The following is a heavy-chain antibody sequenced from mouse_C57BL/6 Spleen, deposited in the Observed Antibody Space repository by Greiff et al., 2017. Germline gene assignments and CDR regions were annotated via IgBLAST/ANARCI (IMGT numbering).Heavy chain of an antibody. CDR1: GFNIKDYY. CDR2: IDPEDGDT. V-gene: IGHV14-1*01. D-gene: IGHD1-1*01. Sequence: EVMLVESGAELVRPGASVKLSCTASGFNIKDYYMHWVKQRPEQGLEWIGRIDPEDGDTEYAPKFQGKATMTADTSSNTAYLQLSSLTSEDTAVYYCTTRGFITTVVATGDAMDYWGQGTSGTVSS. CDR3: TTRGFITTVVATGDAMDY. J-gene: IGHJ4*01.